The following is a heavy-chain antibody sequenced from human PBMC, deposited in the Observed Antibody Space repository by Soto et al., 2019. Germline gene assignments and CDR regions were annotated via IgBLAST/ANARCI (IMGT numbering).Heavy chain of an antibody. CDR2: ISSNGGST. V-gene: IGHV3-64D*08. CDR1: GFTFSSYA. CDR3: VSSSASFFFDY. Sequence: GGSLRLSCSASGFTFSSYAMHWVRQAPGKGLEYVSAISSNGGSTYYADSVKGRFTISRDNSKNTLYLQMSSLRAEDTAVYYCVSSSASFFFDYWGQGTLVTVSS. D-gene: IGHD6-13*01. J-gene: IGHJ4*02.